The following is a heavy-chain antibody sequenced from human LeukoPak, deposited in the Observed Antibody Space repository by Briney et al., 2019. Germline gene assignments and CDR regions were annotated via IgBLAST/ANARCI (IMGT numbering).Heavy chain of an antibody. V-gene: IGHV3-23*01. J-gene: IGHJ3*02. CDR2: ISGSGGST. CDR3: AKVGDGYGQNAFDI. CDR1: GFTFSSYA. D-gene: IGHD5-24*01. Sequence: PGGSLRLSCAASGFTFSSYAMNWVRQAPGKGLEWVSGISGSGGSTYYADSVKGRFTISRDNSKNTLYLQMNSLRAEDTAVYYCAKVGDGYGQNAFDIWGQGTMVTVSS.